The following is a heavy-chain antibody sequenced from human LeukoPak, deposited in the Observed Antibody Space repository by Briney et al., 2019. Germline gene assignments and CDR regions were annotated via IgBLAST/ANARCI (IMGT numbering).Heavy chain of an antibody. J-gene: IGHJ4*02. CDR3: VKNGIYSSGWYGGYFDY. D-gene: IGHD6-19*01. Sequence: GGSLRLSCSASGFTFGGYAMHWVRQAPGKGLEFVSAISRNGGSTYYADSVKGRFTISRDNSKNTLYLQVSSLRADDTAVYYCVKNGIYSSGWYGGYFDYWGQGTLVTVSP. V-gene: IGHV3-64D*09. CDR1: GFTFGGYA. CDR2: ISRNGGST.